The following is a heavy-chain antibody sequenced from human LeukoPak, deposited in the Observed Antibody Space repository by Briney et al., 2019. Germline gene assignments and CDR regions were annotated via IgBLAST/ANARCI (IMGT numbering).Heavy chain of an antibody. Sequence: SETLSLTCTVSGGSISSYYWSWIRRPPGKGLEWIGYIYYSGSTNYNPSLKSRVTISVDTSKNQFSLKLSSVTAADTAVYYCARLGDRDYWGQGTLVTVSS. J-gene: IGHJ4*02. D-gene: IGHD1-26*01. CDR1: GGSISSYY. CDR2: IYYSGST. V-gene: IGHV4-59*08. CDR3: ARLGDRDY.